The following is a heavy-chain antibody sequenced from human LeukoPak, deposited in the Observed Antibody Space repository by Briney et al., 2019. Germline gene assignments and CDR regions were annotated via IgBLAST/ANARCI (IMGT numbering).Heavy chain of an antibody. J-gene: IGHJ4*02. V-gene: IGHV3-48*04. CDR1: GFTFSSYS. CDR2: IDSSSGTI. CDR3: ARRVPNQVITDYFDY. Sequence: GGSLRLSCAASGFTFSSYSINWVRQAPGKGLQWISFIDSSSGTIFYAESVKGRFTISRDNAQNSLFLQMNSLRAEDTAVYYCARRVPNQVITDYFDYWGQGTLVTVSS. D-gene: IGHD3-16*01.